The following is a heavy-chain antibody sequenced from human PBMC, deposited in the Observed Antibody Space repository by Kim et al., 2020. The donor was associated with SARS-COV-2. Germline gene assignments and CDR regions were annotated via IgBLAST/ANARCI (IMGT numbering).Heavy chain of an antibody. CDR1: GYSFTSYW. CDR3: ARGPSHYDFWSGYYIADY. CDR2: IYPGDSDT. Sequence: GESLKISCKGSGYSFTSYWIGWVRQMPGKGLAWMGIIYPGDSDTRYSPSFQGQVTISADKSISTAYLQWSSLKASDTAMYYCARGPSHYDFWSGYYIADYWGQGTLVTVSS. D-gene: IGHD3-3*01. J-gene: IGHJ4*02. V-gene: IGHV5-51*01.